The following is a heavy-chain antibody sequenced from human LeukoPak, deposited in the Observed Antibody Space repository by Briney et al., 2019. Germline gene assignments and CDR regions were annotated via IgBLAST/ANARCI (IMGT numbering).Heavy chain of an antibody. CDR2: IKQDGSEK. CDR1: GFTFSSYW. D-gene: IGHD6-19*01. J-gene: IGHJ3*02. V-gene: IGHV3-7*01. Sequence: GGSLRLSCPASGFTFSSYWMGWVRQAPGKGLEWVANIKQDGSEKYYVDSVKGRFTISRDNAKNSLYLQMNSLRAEDASVYYCARTVSSAGWSDDAFDIWGQGTMVTVSS. CDR3: ARTVSSAGWSDDAFDI.